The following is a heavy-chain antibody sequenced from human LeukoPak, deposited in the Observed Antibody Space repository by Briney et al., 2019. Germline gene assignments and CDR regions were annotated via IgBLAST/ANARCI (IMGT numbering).Heavy chain of an antibody. J-gene: IGHJ4*02. CDR2: ISGSGVST. CDR3: ARDLRAVAGKAY. D-gene: IGHD6-19*01. Sequence: PGGSLRLSCAASGFRFSSYAMSWVRQAPGKGLEWVSAISGSGVSTYYADSVEGRFTISRDNSKNTLYPQMNSLRAEDTAVYYCARDLRAVAGKAYWGQGTLVTVSS. V-gene: IGHV3-23*01. CDR1: GFRFSSYA.